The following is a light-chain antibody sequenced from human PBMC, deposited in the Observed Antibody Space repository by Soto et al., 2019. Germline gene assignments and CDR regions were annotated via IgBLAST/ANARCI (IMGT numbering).Light chain of an antibody. CDR2: KAS. CDR1: QSISYY. Sequence: DTQMTQSPSTLSASVGDRVTITCRASQSISYYLAWYQQRPGRAPNLLIYKASSLESGVPSRFSGSGSGTEFTLTISSLQPDDFATYYCQQYNSYSPTFGQGTKVDIK. CDR3: QQYNSYSPT. J-gene: IGKJ1*01. V-gene: IGKV1-5*03.